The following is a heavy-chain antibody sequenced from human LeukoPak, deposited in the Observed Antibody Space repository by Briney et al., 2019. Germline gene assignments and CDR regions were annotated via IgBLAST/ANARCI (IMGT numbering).Heavy chain of an antibody. J-gene: IGHJ6*02. CDR2: IYYSGST. Sequence: YPSETLSLTCTVSGGSISSSSYYWGWIRQPPGKGLEWIESIYYSGSTYYNPSLKSRVTISVDTSKNQFSLKLSSVTAADTAVYYCARVVTEYYYYGMDVWGQGTTVTVSS. D-gene: IGHD4-23*01. CDR3: ARVVTEYYYYGMDV. V-gene: IGHV4-39*07. CDR1: GGSISSSSYY.